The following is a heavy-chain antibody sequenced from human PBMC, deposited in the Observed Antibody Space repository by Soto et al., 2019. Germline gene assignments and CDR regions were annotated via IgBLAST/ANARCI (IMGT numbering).Heavy chain of an antibody. CDR2: ISSRSYT. J-gene: IGHJ3*02. D-gene: IGHD1-26*01. Sequence: GGSLRLSCAASGFTFSTSSLYWVRQAPGKGLEWVSSISSRSYTYYADSVKGRFTISRDNAKNSLYLQMNSLRAEDTAVYYCARAIGYAFDIWGQGTRVAVS. V-gene: IGHV3-21*01. CDR1: GFTFSTSS. CDR3: ARAIGYAFDI.